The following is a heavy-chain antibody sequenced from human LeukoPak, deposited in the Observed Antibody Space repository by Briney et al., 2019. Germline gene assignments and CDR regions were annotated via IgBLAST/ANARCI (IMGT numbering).Heavy chain of an antibody. D-gene: IGHD3/OR15-3a*01. CDR3: ARQTGSGLFILP. V-gene: IGHV4-39*01. Sequence: SETLSLTCPVSGGSISSNNFYWSWIRQPPGKGLEWIGSIYYSGNTYYNASLKSQVSISIDTSKNRFSLKLTSVTAADTAVYYCARQTGSGLFILPGGQGTLVTVSS. CDR2: IYYSGNT. CDR1: GGSISSNNFY. J-gene: IGHJ4*02.